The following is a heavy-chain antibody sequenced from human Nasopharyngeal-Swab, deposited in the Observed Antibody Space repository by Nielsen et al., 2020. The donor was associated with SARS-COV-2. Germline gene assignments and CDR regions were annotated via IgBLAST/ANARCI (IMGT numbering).Heavy chain of an antibody. D-gene: IGHD4-17*01. J-gene: IGHJ6*02. CDR1: GFTFSSYG. V-gene: IGHV3-33*01. Sequence: SLTISCAASGFTFSSYGMHWVRHAPGKWLEWVAVIWYDGSNKYYADSVKGRFTISRDNSKNTLYLQMNSLRAEDTAVYYCARDPWAGDYVRRGGMDVWGQVTTVTVSS. CDR2: IWYDGSNK. CDR3: ARDPWAGDYVRRGGMDV.